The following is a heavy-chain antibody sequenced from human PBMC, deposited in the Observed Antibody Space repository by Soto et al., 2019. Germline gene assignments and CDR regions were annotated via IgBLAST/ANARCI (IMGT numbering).Heavy chain of an antibody. CDR1: GGTFSSYT. CDR2: IIPILGIA. Sequence: GASVKVSCKASGGTFSSYTISWVRQAPGQGLEWMGRIIPILGIANYAQKFQGRVTITADKSTGTAYMELSSLRSEDTAVYYFARGRYSSWSWAPRSRFAYWGKGTLVTVSS. D-gene: IGHD6-6*01. CDR3: ARGRYSSWSWAPRSRFAY. J-gene: IGHJ4*02. V-gene: IGHV1-69*02.